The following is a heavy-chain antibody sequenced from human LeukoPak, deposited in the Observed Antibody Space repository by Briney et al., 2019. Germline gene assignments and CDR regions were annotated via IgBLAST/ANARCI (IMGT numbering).Heavy chain of an antibody. CDR3: STPSF. CDR1: GFIFTNAW. J-gene: IGHJ4*02. V-gene: IGHV3-15*07. CDR2: VKSKTDGGTI. Sequence: GGSLRLSCATSGFIFTNAWMKWVRQAPGKGLEWVGRVKSKTDGGTIDYAAPVKGRFTISRDDSKNTLYLQMDNLKTEDTAIYYCSTPSFWGQGTLVTVSS.